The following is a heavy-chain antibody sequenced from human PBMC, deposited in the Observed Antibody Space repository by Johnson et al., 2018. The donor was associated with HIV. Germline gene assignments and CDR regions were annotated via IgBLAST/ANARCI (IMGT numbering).Heavy chain of an antibody. Sequence: VQLVESGGGVVQPGRSLRLSCAASGFTFSSYAMHWVRQAPGKGLEWVAVISYDGSNEYYADSVQGRFTISRDNSKNTLYLQMNSLRVEDTAVYYCVKCIWGSSLIDVFDIWGQGTMVTVSS. CDR3: VKCIWGSSLIDVFDI. CDR1: GFTFSSYA. CDR2: ISYDGSNE. V-gene: IGHV3-30*04. J-gene: IGHJ3*02. D-gene: IGHD3-16*01.